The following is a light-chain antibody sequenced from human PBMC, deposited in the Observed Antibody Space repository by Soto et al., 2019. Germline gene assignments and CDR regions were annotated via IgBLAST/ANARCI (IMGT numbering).Light chain of an antibody. V-gene: IGKV1-9*01. CDR2: AAS. CDR3: LQVNSFPCT. J-gene: IGKJ1*01. CDR1: QGISSY. Sequence: DIQLTQSPSFLSASVGDRVTITCRASQGISSYLAWYQQKPGKAPKLLIYAASTLQSGVPSRFSGSRSGTEFTLTISSLQPEDFATYYCLQVNSFPCTFGQETKVEIK.